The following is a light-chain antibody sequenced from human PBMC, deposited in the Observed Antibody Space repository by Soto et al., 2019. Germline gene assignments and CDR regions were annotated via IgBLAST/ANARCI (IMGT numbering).Light chain of an antibody. J-gene: IGLJ1*01. V-gene: IGLV1-44*01. CDR3: ATWDDSLDGYV. CDR2: SHN. Sequence: QSVLTQPPSASGTPGQRVTISCSGSSSNIGSNTVNWYQQLTGTAPKLLIYSHNQRPSGVPDRFSFSKSGTSASLAISGLQSEDEADYYCATWDDSLDGYVSGTGTKVTVL. CDR1: SSNIGSNT.